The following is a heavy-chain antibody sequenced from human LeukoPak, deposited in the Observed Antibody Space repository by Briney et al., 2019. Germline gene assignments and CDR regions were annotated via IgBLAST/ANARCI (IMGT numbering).Heavy chain of an antibody. D-gene: IGHD6-19*01. CDR1: GGSFSDYY. Sequence: PSETLSLTCAVYGGSFSDYYWTWIRQPPGKGLEWIGEINHSGSTNYNPSLKSRVTISVDTSKKQFFLRLSSVTAADTAVYYCARGPAGDFDYWGQGTLVTVSS. J-gene: IGHJ4*02. CDR3: ARGPAGDFDY. V-gene: IGHV4-34*01. CDR2: INHSGST.